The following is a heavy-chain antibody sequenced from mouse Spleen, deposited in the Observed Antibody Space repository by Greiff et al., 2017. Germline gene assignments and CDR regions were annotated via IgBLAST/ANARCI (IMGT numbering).Heavy chain of an antibody. Sequence: QVQLQQPGAELVKPGASVKLSCKASGYTFTSYWMQWVKQRPGQGLEWIGEIDPSDSYTNYNQKFKGKATLTVDTSSSTAYMQLSSLTSEDSAVYYCARIPLRGYFDVWGAGTTVTVSS. V-gene: IGHV1-50*01. CDR2: IDPSDSYT. J-gene: IGHJ1*01. CDR1: GYTFTSYW. CDR3: ARIPLRGYFDV.